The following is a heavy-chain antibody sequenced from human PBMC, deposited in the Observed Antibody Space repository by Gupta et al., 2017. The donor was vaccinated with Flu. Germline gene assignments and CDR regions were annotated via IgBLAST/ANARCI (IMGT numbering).Heavy chain of an antibody. CDR3: ARVILGWERDLHFWSGYYPYGMDV. CDR2: IYYSGST. CDR1: GGSISSYY. D-gene: IGHD3-3*02. V-gene: IGHV4-59*01. Sequence: QVQLQESGPGLVKPSETLSLTCTVSGGSISSYYWSWIRQPPGKGLEWIGYIYYSGSTNYNPSLKSRVTISVDTSKNQFSLKLSSVTAADTAVYYCARVILGWERDLHFWSGYYPYGMDVWGQGTTVTVSS. J-gene: IGHJ6*02.